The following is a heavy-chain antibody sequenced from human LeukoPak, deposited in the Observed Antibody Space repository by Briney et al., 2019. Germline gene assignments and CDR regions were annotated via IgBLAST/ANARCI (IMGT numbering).Heavy chain of an antibody. CDR2: IYYSGST. CDR3: ARVRYYDSSGYRYYDAFDI. V-gene: IGHV4-59*01. J-gene: IGHJ3*02. CDR1: GGSSSSYY. Sequence: SETLSLTCTVSGGSSSSYYWSWIRQPPGKGLEWIGYIYYSGSTNYNPSLKSRVTISVDTSKNQFSLKLSSVTAADTAVYYCARVRYYDSSGYRYYDAFDIWGQGTMVTVSS. D-gene: IGHD3-22*01.